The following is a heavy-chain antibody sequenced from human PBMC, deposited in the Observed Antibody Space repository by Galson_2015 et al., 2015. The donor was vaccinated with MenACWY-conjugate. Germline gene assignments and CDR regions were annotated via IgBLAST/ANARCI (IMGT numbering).Heavy chain of an antibody. CDR1: GDILRELS. Sequence: SVKVSCKVSGDILRELSIHWVRQAPGKGLEWMGGFDPEEGATVNAQKFQGRFTMTEDTSTDTAYMELSSLRSEDTAVYYCTRYNSFIAAGRNFYQYGKDVWGQGTTVTVSS. CDR2: FDPEEGAT. CDR3: TRYNSFIAAGRNFYQYGKDV. V-gene: IGHV1-24*01. D-gene: IGHD6-13*01. J-gene: IGHJ6*02.